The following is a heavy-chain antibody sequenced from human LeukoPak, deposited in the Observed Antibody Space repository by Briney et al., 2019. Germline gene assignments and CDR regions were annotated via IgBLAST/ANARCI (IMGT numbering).Heavy chain of an antibody. Sequence: SEALSLTCTVSGGSISTYYWSWIRQSPGKGLEWIGYIYYNGSPNYNPSLKSRVTISIDTSKNQFSLKLSSVTATDTAVYYCARHGSDWAFDFWGRGTLVTVSP. V-gene: IGHV4-59*08. CDR3: ARHGSDWAFDF. J-gene: IGHJ4*02. CDR1: GGSISTYY. D-gene: IGHD6-19*01. CDR2: IYYNGSP.